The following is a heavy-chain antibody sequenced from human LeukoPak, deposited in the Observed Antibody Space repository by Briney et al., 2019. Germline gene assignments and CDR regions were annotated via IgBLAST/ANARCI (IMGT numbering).Heavy chain of an antibody. D-gene: IGHD1-26*01. CDR1: GASISGSGYY. V-gene: IGHV4-39*01. Sequence: SETLSLTCAVSGASISGSGYYLGWIRQPPGKGLEWIGNIYYSGSTYYNASLQSRVTISIDTSKNQFSLRLSSVTAADTAMYYCAKSGGYGLIDYWGQGILVTVSS. J-gene: IGHJ4*02. CDR2: IYYSGST. CDR3: AKSGGYGLIDY.